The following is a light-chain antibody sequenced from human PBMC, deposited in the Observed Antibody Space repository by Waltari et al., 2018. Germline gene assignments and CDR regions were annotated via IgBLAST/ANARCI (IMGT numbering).Light chain of an antibody. CDR1: SRHVGGCNY. Sequence: QYALTQPASVSGSPGQSITIPCIGTSRHVGGCNYVFWYQQHPGKAPKVMIYDVSNRPSGVSNRVSRSKSGNTASLTISELQAEDEADYYCSSYTSGNTVIVGGGTKLTVL. J-gene: IGLJ2*01. CDR3: SSYTSGNTVI. V-gene: IGLV2-14*03. CDR2: DVS.